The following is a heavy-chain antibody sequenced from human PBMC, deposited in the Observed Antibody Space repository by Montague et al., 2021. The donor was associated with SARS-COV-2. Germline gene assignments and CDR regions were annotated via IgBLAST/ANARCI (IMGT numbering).Heavy chain of an antibody. V-gene: IGHV4-4*07. CDR2: IYASGSS. CDR3: VRDGGNWYYFDY. J-gene: IGHJ4*02. CDR1: GVSIANYS. Sequence: SETLSLTCSISGVSIANYSWCWVRQPAGTGLEWIGHIYASGSSNYIPSLKSRVRLTIAIPKTQFSLKLESLTAADTAVYDCVRDGGNWYYFDYWGQGALVTVSS. D-gene: IGHD3-16*01.